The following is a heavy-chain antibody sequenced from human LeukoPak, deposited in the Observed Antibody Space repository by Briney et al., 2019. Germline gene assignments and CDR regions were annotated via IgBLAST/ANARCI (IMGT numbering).Heavy chain of an antibody. CDR1: GFTFSDYA. Sequence: GGSLRLSCTASGFTFSDYAMSWVRQAPGKGLEWVSGISGSGGSIRYADSVKGRFIIPRDNSKNTLYLQMNSLRAEDTAVYYCAKGGDGYNYYFDYWGQETLVTVSS. J-gene: IGHJ4*02. D-gene: IGHD5-24*01. CDR3: AKGGDGYNYYFDY. V-gene: IGHV3-23*01. CDR2: ISGSGGSI.